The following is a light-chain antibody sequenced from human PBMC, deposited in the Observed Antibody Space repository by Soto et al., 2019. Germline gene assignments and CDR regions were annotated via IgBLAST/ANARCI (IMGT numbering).Light chain of an antibody. Sequence: QSVLTQPASVSGSPGQSITISCTGTSSDVGGYNYVSWYQQHPGKAPKLMIYDVSNRPSGVSNRFSGSKSGNTASLTISGLQAEDEADYYCSPYTSSSTPHYVFGTGTKVTVL. CDR3: SPYTSSSTPHYV. CDR2: DVS. V-gene: IGLV2-14*01. CDR1: SSDVGGYNY. J-gene: IGLJ1*01.